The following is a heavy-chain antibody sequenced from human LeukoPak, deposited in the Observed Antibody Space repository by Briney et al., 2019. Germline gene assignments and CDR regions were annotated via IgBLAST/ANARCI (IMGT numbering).Heavy chain of an antibody. D-gene: IGHD2-2*01. CDR1: GYTFTGYY. CDR3: AREGSEGYCSSTSCYLDAFDI. J-gene: IGHJ3*02. CDR2: INPNRGGT. V-gene: IGHV1-2*02. Sequence: ASVKFSCKASGYTFTGYYMHWVRQAPGQGLEWMGWINPNRGGTNYAQKFQGRVTMTRDTSIITAYMELSRLRSDDTAVYYCAREGSEGYCSSTSCYLDAFDIWGQGTMVTVSS.